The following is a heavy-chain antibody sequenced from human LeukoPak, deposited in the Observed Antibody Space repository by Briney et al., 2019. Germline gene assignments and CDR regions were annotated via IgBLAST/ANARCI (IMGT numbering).Heavy chain of an antibody. Sequence: GGSLRLSCAASGFTFSDYYMSWIRQAPGKGLEWVSYISSSGSTIYYADSVKGRFTISRDNAKNSLYLQMNSLRAEDTAVYYCARDTTYYYGSGSSAPANYYYYYGMDVWGQGTTVTVSS. CDR3: ARDTTYYYGSGSSAPANYYYYYGMDV. CDR1: GFTFSDYY. J-gene: IGHJ6*02. D-gene: IGHD3-10*01. V-gene: IGHV3-11*01. CDR2: ISSSGSTI.